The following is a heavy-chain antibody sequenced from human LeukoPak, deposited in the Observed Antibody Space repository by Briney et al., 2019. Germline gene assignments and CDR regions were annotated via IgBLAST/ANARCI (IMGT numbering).Heavy chain of an antibody. CDR2: ISGSGGST. D-gene: IGHD3-10*01. Sequence: GGSLRLSCAASGFTFSSYAMSWVRQAPGKGLEWVSAISGSGGSTYYADSVKGRFTISRDNSKNTLYLQMNSLRAEDTAVYYCAKDGGTMVRGVIITPPFDYWGQRTLVTISS. J-gene: IGHJ4*02. CDR1: GFTFSSYA. CDR3: AKDGGTMVRGVIITPPFDY. V-gene: IGHV3-23*01.